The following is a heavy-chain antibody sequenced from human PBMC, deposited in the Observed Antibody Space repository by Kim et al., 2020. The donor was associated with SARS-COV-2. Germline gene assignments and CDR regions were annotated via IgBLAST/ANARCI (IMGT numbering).Heavy chain of an antibody. V-gene: IGHV1-69*13. J-gene: IGHJ6*02. CDR1: GGTFSSYA. CDR2: IIPIFGTA. Sequence: SVKVSCKASGGTFSSYAISWVRQAPGQGLEWMGGIIPIFGTANYAQKFQGRGTITADESTSTAYMELSSLRSEDTAVYYCARKKTYYDILTGYATGGTHYYGMDVWGQGTTVTVSS. D-gene: IGHD3-9*01. CDR3: ARKKTYYDILTGYATGGTHYYGMDV.